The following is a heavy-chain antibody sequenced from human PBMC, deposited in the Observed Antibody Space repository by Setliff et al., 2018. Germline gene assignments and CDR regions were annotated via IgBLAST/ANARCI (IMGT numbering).Heavy chain of an antibody. D-gene: IGHD2-15*01. J-gene: IGHJ3*02. CDR1: GYTFTKYG. CDR3: ALSSLSICSGGNCPNAFDI. V-gene: IGHV1-18*01. CDR2: INTYNGDT. Sequence: ASVKVSCKASGYTFTKYGTTWVRQAPGQGLEWMGYINTYNGDTYYAQKLQGRVTMTTDTSTSTAYMDLRSLRSDDTAVYFCALSSLSICSGGNCPNAFDIWGQGTMVTVSS.